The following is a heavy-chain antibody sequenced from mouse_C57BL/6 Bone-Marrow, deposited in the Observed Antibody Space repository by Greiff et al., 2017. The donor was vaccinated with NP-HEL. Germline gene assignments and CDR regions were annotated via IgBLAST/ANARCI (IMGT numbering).Heavy chain of an antibody. CDR1: GYTFTSYW. CDR2: IDPSDSYT. J-gene: IGHJ1*03. V-gene: IGHV1-59*01. CDR3: ARGDYWYFDV. Sequence: VKLQESGAELAKPGASVKLSCKASGYTFTSYWMHWVKQRPGQGLEWIGVIDPSDSYTNYNQKFKGKATLTVDTSSSTAYMQLSSLTSEDSAVYYCARGDYWYFDVWGTGTTVTVSS.